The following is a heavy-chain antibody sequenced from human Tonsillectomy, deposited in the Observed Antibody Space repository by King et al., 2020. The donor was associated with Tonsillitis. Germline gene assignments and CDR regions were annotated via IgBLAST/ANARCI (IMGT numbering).Heavy chain of an antibody. Sequence: VQLVESGAEVKKPGASVKVSCKASGYTFTGNYMHWVRQAPGQGLEWMGWINPNSGGTHYAQKFHGRVTLTRDTSISTAYMELSRLRSDDTAVYYCARTSDIVVVVAVPLAAFDMWGQGTMVTVSS. D-gene: IGHD2-15*01. CDR1: GYTFTGNY. CDR2: INPNSGGT. CDR3: ARTSDIVVVVAVPLAAFDM. J-gene: IGHJ3*02. V-gene: IGHV1-2*02.